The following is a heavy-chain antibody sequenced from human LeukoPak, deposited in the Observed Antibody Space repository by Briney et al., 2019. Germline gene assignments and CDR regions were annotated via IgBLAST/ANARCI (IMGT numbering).Heavy chain of an antibody. Sequence: GGSLRLSCEASGFSFISYGMHWVRQAPGKGLEWVGVISDDGRNKDYADSVKGRFTISRDNSKDTLYLQMNSLRTEDTAVYYCAKRPSDYGDYVSYFDYWGQGTLVTVSS. CDR2: ISDDGRNK. V-gene: IGHV3-30*18. CDR1: GFSFISYG. CDR3: AKRPSDYGDYVSYFDY. D-gene: IGHD4-17*01. J-gene: IGHJ4*02.